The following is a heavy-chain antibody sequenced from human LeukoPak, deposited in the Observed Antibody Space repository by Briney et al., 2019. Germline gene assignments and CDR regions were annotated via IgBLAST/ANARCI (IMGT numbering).Heavy chain of an antibody. CDR1: GFTFSNYA. CDR2: ISGGGDST. Sequence: GGSLRLSCAASGFTFSNYAISWVRQAPGKGLERVSDISGGGDSTYYADSVKGRFTISRDNSKNTLYLQMNSLRAEDTAVYYCARDEYRNAYRGQGTLVTVSS. V-gene: IGHV3-23*01. J-gene: IGHJ4*02. D-gene: IGHD5-18*01. CDR3: ARDEYRNAY.